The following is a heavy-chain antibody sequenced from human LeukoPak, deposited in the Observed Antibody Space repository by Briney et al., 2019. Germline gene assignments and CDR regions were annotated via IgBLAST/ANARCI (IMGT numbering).Heavy chain of an antibody. D-gene: IGHD3-3*01. CDR1: GYSFTSYW. J-gene: IGHJ4*02. CDR3: ARHKTSSYYDFWSGYLFDY. V-gene: IGHV5-51*01. Sequence: GESLKISCKGSGYSFTSYWIGWVRQMPGKGLEWMGIIYPGDSDTRYSPSFQGQVTISADKSISTAYLQWSSLKASDTAMYYCARHKTSSYYDFWSGYLFDYWGQGTLVTVSS. CDR2: IYPGDSDT.